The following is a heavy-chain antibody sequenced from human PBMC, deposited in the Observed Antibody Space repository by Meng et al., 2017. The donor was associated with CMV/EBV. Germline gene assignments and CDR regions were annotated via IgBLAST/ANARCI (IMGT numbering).Heavy chain of an antibody. V-gene: IGHV3-23*01. D-gene: IGHD6-6*01. CDR3: ATDSPISRWSQLVFDY. CDR2: ISGSGVST. CDR1: GFTFSSYS. Sequence: GGSLRLSCAASGFTFSSYSMNWVRQAPGKGLEWVSSISGSGVSTNYADSVKGRFTVSRDNSKNTLYLQTNSLRAEDTAVYYCATDSPISRWSQLVFDYWGQGTLVTVSS. J-gene: IGHJ4*02.